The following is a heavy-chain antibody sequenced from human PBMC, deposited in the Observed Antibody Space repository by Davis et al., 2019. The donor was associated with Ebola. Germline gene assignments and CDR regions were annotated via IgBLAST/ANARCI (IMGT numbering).Heavy chain of an antibody. CDR3: ARRGTYYDSSGYYFQFDY. Sequence: MPSETLSLTCTVSGGSISSSGHYWGWIRQPPGKGLEWIGTIYYRGSTYYNPPLKSRVTISVDTSKNQFSLKLSSVTAADTAVYYCARRGTYYDSSGYYFQFDYWGQGSLVTVSS. J-gene: IGHJ4*02. CDR1: GGSISSSGHY. V-gene: IGHV4-39*01. CDR2: IYYRGST. D-gene: IGHD3-22*01.